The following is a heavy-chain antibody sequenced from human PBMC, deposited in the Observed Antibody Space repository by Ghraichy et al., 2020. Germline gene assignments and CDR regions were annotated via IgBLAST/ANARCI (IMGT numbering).Heavy chain of an antibody. CDR2: ISGYNGDT. Sequence: ASLKVACRASGYTFFNYGIIWVREAPGQGLEWMGWISGYNGDTQYAQKFRGRVTLTTDISTSTAFMEVRSLKSDDTGVYYCARIGPPSAAGTHWIDPWGQGTLVTVSS. CDR1: GYTFFNYG. D-gene: IGHD6-25*01. J-gene: IGHJ5*02. V-gene: IGHV1-18*01. CDR3: ARIGPPSAAGTHWIDP.